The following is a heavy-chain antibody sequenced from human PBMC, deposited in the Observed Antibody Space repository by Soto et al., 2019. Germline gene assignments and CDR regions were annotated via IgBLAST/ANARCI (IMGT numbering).Heavy chain of an antibody. CDR2: MNPNSGNT. Sequence: QVQLVKSGAEVKKPGASVKVSCKASGYTFTSYDINWERQATGQGLEWMGWMNPNSGNTGYAQKFKGRVTMTRNTSISTAYMDLRSLRSEDTALYYCARRGYSSSWYYYYYYGMDVWGQGTTVTVS. J-gene: IGHJ6*02. CDR3: ARRGYSSSWYYYYYYGMDV. CDR1: GYTFTSYD. V-gene: IGHV1-8*01. D-gene: IGHD6-13*01.